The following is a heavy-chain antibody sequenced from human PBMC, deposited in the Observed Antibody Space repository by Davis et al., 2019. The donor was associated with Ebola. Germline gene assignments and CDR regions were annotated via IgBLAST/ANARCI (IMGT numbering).Heavy chain of an antibody. D-gene: IGHD6-19*01. V-gene: IGHV4-34*01. CDR2: ITHSRRT. Sequence: SETRSLTCAVYGGSFSGYYWSWIRQPPGKGLEWIGEITHSRRTNYNPSLESRVTISVDTSNNQFSLNVMSVTAADTAVYYCARGARYISGWFDYWGQGTLVTVSS. CDR1: GGSFSGYY. J-gene: IGHJ5*01. CDR3: ARGARYISGWFDY.